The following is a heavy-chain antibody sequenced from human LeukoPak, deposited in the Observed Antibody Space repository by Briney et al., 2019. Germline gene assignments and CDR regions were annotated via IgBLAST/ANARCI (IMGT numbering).Heavy chain of an antibody. CDR2: INTNTGNP. Sequence: ASVKVSCKASGYTFTSYAMNWVRQAPGQGLEWMGWINTNTGNPTYAQGFTGRFVFSLDTSVSTAYLQISGLKAEDTAVYYCTSSSGRYYYDSSGHPGGAFDIWGQGTMVTVSS. J-gene: IGHJ3*02. CDR3: TSSSGRYYYDSSGHPGGAFDI. D-gene: IGHD3-22*01. CDR1: GYTFTSYA. V-gene: IGHV7-4-1*02.